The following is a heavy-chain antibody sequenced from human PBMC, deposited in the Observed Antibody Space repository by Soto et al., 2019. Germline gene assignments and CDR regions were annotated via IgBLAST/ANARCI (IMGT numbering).Heavy chain of an antibody. CDR2: INHSGNN. D-gene: IGHD3-9*01. V-gene: IGHV4-34*01. J-gene: IGHJ3*02. CDR1: GGSFSTSY. Sequence: SETLSLTCVVSGGSFSTSYYNWIRQSPGKGLEWIGEINHSGNNNYSPSLKSRVAMSLDTSKNQFSLKLTSVTAADTAVYYCARGGSNDWQVAFDIWGQGTMVTV. CDR3: ARGGSNDWQVAFDI.